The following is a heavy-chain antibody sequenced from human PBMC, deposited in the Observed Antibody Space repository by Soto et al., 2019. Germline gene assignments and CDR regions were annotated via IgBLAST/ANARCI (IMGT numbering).Heavy chain of an antibody. CDR2: IYYSGST. D-gene: IGHD2-2*01. CDR3: ARDNFVVVPAAIYGMDV. J-gene: IGHJ6*02. Sequence: NPSETLSLTCTVSGGSISSGGYYWSWIRQHPGKGLEWIGYIYYSGSTYYNPSLKSRVTISVDTSKNQFSLKLSSVTAADTDVYYCARDNFVVVPAAIYGMDVWGQGTTVTVSS. V-gene: IGHV4-31*03. CDR1: GGSISSGGYY.